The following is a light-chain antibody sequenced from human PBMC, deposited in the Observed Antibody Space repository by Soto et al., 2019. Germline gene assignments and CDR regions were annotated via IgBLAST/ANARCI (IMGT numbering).Light chain of an antibody. V-gene: IGKV1-39*01. CDR2: AAS. Sequence: DIQMTQSPSSLSASVGDRVTITCRASQSISSYLNWYQQKPGKAPKLLIYAASSLQSGVPSRFSGSGSGTDFTLTISSLQPEDFATYXCQQNYSTPRLTFGGGTKVDIK. CDR3: QQNYSTPRLT. J-gene: IGKJ4*01. CDR1: QSISSY.